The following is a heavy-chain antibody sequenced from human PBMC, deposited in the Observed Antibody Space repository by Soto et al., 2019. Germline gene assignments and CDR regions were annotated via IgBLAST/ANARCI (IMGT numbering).Heavy chain of an antibody. D-gene: IGHD6-19*01. CDR2: ISAYNGNT. J-gene: IGHJ6*02. CDR1: GYTFTSYG. Sequence: ASVKVSCKASGYTFTSYGISWVRQAPGQGLEWMGWISAYNGNTNYAQKLQGRVTMTTDTSTSTAYMELRSLRSDDTAVYYCARLTLGQWLVVYYYYYCIDVWGQGTTVTVSS. V-gene: IGHV1-18*01. CDR3: ARLTLGQWLVVYYYYYCIDV.